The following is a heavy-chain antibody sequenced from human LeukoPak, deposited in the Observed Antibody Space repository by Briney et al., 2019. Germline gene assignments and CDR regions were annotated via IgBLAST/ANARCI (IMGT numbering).Heavy chain of an antibody. CDR2: INPNSGGT. D-gene: IGHD6-6*01. Sequence: ASVKVSCKASGYTFTGYYMHWVGQAPGQGLEWMGWINPNSGGTNYAQKFQGRVTMTRDTSISTAYMELSRLRSDDTAVYYCARGHIAARLLSSIWGQGTLVTVSS. CDR3: ARGHIAARLLSSI. J-gene: IGHJ4*02. CDR1: GYTFTGYY. V-gene: IGHV1-2*02.